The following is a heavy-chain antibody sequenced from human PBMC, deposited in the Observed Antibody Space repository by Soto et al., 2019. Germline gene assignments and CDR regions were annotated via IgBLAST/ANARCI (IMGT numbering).Heavy chain of an antibody. D-gene: IGHD1-1*01. CDR3: ARELASYNDY. CDR2: IDGDGSRT. CDR1: GCTFSGYW. Sequence: EGSLRLSCAASGCTFSGYWMHWIRQAPGKGLVWVSRIDGDGSRTNYADSVKGRFTISRDNAKNTLYLQMNSLRAEDTAVYYCARELASYNDYWGQGTLVTVSS. V-gene: IGHV3-74*01. J-gene: IGHJ4*02.